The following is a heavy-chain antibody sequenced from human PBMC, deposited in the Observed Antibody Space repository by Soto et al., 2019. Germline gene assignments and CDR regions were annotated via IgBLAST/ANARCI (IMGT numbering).Heavy chain of an antibody. J-gene: IGHJ6*03. V-gene: IGHV1-2*02. Sequence: QVQLVQSGAEVKKPGASVTVSCKASGYRFSDYYLHWVRQAPGQGPEWMGWMNPNSGDTKYAQKFKGRVTMTRDTSVRTAFMELNWAQAGDTAVYYCARESGGATATLDYYYFYMDVWGIGTTVTVSS. CDR2: MNPNSGDT. CDR1: GYRFSDYY. D-gene: IGHD5-12*01. CDR3: ARESGGATATLDYYYFYMDV.